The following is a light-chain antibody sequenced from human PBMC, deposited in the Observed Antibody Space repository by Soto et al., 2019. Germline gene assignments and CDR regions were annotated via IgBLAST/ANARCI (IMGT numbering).Light chain of an antibody. J-gene: IGKJ2*01. Sequence: DIQMTQSPSSLSASVGDRVTITCRASQGISTYLVWYQQRQGRAPKLLIYAASSLLSGVPSRFSGSGSGTDFTLTISSLQPEDFAPYYCQQSYRTPYTFGRGTKLETK. CDR3: QQSYRTPYT. CDR1: QGISTY. CDR2: AAS. V-gene: IGKV1-39*01.